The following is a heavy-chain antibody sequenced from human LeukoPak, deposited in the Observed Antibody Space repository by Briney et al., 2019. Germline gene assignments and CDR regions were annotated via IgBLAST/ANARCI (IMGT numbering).Heavy chain of an antibody. D-gene: IGHD5-18*01. Sequence: GGSLRLSCAASGFTFSSYAMHWVRQAPGKGLEWVAVISYGGSNKCYADSVKGRFTISRDNSKNTLYLQMNSLRAEDTAVYYCARDLGYSYGYFDYWGQGTLVTVSS. V-gene: IGHV3-30*04. CDR1: GFTFSSYA. CDR2: ISYGGSNK. J-gene: IGHJ4*02. CDR3: ARDLGYSYGYFDY.